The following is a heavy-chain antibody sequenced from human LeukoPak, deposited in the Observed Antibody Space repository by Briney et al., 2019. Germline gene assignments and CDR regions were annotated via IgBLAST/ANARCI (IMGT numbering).Heavy chain of an antibody. V-gene: IGHV3-53*01. Sequence: TGGSLRLSCAASGFTVSSNYMSWVRQAPGKGLEWVSVIYSGGSTYYADSVKGRFTISRDNSKNTLYLQMNSLRAEDTAVYHCARCRGSYCSGGTCYDYYFDYWGQGTLVTVSS. CDR2: IYSGGST. CDR3: ARCRGSYCSGGTCYDYYFDY. D-gene: IGHD2-15*01. J-gene: IGHJ4*02. CDR1: GFTVSSNY.